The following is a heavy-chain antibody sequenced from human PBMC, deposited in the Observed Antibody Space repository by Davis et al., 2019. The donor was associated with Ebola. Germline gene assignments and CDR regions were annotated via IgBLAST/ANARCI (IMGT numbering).Heavy chain of an antibody. CDR3: ASMGYYYYYGMDV. CDR1: GGSISSNY. CDR2: IYSGGST. D-gene: IGHD1-26*01. J-gene: IGHJ6*02. Sequence: EPLSLTCTVSGGSISSNYMSWVRQAPGKGLEWVSVIYSGGSTYYADSVKGRFTISRHNSKNTLYLQMNSLRAEDTAVYYCASMGYYYYYGMDVWGQGTTVTVSS. V-gene: IGHV3-53*04.